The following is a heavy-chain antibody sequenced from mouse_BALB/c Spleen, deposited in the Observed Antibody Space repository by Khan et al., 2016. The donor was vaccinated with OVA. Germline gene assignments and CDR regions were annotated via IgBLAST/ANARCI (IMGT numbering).Heavy chain of an antibody. J-gene: IGHJ4*01. CDR1: GYTFTNYG. Sequence: QIQLVQSGPELKKPGETVKISCKASGYTFTNYGMNWVKQAPGKGLKWMGWINTYTGEPTYADDFKGRFAFSLETSTSTAYLQINNLKNEDMATYFCARPPYFSYVMAYWGQGTSVTVSS. V-gene: IGHV9-1*02. CDR3: ARPPYFSYVMAY. CDR2: INTYTGEP.